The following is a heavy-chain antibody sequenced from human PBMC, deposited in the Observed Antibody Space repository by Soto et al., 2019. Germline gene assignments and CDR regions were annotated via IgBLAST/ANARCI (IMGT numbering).Heavy chain of an antibody. CDR2: ISSNGGSA. D-gene: IGHD2-15*01. V-gene: IGHV3-23*01. CDR3: ARGYCSAVGCYVHYFYGFAV. CDR1: GFTFRNYS. J-gene: IGHJ6*02. Sequence: GGSLRLSCAAAGFTFRNYSINWVRQAPWKGLELVSSISSNGGSAYYADSVKGRFTISRDNSKNTLYLQMNSLRADDTAVYYCARGYCSAVGCYVHYFYGFAVWRQGTTVSVS.